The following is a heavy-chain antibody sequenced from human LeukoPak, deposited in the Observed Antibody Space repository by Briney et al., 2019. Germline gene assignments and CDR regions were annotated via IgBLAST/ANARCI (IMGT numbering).Heavy chain of an antibody. V-gene: IGHV1-18*01. D-gene: IGHD3-22*01. CDR1: GYTFTSYG. Sequence: ASVKVSCKASGYTFTSYGISWVRQAPGQGLEWMGWISAYNGNTNYAQKLQGRVTVTTDTSTSTAYMELRSLRSDDTAVYYCARESDETYYYDSSGYYYGRGAFDIWGQGTMVTVSS. J-gene: IGHJ3*02. CDR2: ISAYNGNT. CDR3: ARESDETYYYDSSGYYYGRGAFDI.